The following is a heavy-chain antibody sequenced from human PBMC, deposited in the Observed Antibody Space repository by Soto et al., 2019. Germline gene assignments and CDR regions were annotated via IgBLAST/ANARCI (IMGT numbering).Heavy chain of an antibody. D-gene: IGHD2-8*01. CDR3: ARDMIYFHYYFDY. CDR2: ISYDGSNK. CDR1: GFTFSSYA. J-gene: IGHJ4*02. Sequence: GGSLRLSCAASGFTFSSYAMHWVRQAPGKGLEWVAVISYDGSNKYYADSVKGRFTISRDNSKNTLYLQMNSLRAEDTAVYYCARDMIYFHYYFDYWGQGTLVTVSS. V-gene: IGHV3-30-3*01.